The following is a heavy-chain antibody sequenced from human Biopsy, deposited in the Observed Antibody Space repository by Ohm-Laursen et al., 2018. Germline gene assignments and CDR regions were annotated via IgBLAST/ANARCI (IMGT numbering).Heavy chain of an antibody. J-gene: IGHJ6*02. CDR2: IYLGGTT. CDR1: GITVSGNY. V-gene: IGHV3-53*01. CDR3: AKDLSYYYISGTTNHYYGLDV. Sequence: SLRLSCTASGITVSGNYMTWVRQAPGKGLEWVSVIYLGGTTYYADSVKGRFTISRDNSKNTMYLEMNSLRAEDTALYYCAKDLSYYYISGTTNHYYGLDVWGRGTTVTVSS. D-gene: IGHD3-10*01.